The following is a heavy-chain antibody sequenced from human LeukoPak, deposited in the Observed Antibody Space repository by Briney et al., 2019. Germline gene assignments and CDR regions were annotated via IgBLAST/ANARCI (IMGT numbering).Heavy chain of an antibody. J-gene: IGHJ3*02. CDR2: IYYSGRT. CDR3: ARYRNEALFAFDI. CDR1: GDSISNYY. V-gene: IGHV4-59*01. Sequence: NPSETLSLTCTVSGDSISNYYWSWLRQPPGKGLEWIGYIYYSGRTDYNPSLKSRVTIAVDTSKNQFSLRLNSVTAADTAVYYCARYRNEALFAFDIWGQGTMVTVSS. D-gene: IGHD1-14*01.